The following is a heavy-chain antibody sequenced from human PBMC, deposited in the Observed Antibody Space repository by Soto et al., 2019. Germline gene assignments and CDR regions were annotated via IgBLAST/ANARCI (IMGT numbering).Heavy chain of an antibody. V-gene: IGHV4-59*01. CDR2: ISSTATT. D-gene: IGHD2-15*01. J-gene: IGHJ4*02. Sequence: SETLSLTCTVSGGSITSYCWSWIRQPPGKGLEWIGRISSTATTNYNPSLRSRVNISVDTAKNQFSLKLSSVPAADTAVYYCAREAFGQNCSGGTCYGYVYCGQGTLVSVS. CDR3: AREAFGQNCSGGTCYGYVY. CDR1: GGSITSYC.